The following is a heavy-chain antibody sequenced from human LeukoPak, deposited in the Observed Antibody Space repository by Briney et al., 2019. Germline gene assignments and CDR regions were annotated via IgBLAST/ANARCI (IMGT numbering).Heavy chain of an antibody. CDR3: ARDNYDSGGYYDFPWFDP. J-gene: IGHJ5*02. V-gene: IGHV3-20*01. Sequence: GGSLRLSCAASGFTFDDYGMSWVRQAPGKGLEWVSGINWNGGSTGYADSVKGRLTISRDNAKSSLYLQMNSLRAEDTALYHCARDNYDSGGYYDFPWFDPWGQGTLVTVSS. D-gene: IGHD3-22*01. CDR1: GFTFDDYG. CDR2: INWNGGST.